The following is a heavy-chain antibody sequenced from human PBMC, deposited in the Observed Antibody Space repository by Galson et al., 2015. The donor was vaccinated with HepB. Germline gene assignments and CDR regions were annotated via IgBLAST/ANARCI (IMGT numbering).Heavy chain of an antibody. CDR1: GGTFSSYA. CDR2: IIPIFGTA. J-gene: IGHJ4*02. Sequence: SVKVSCKASGGTFSSYAISWVRQAPGQGLEWMGGIIPIFGTANYAQKFQGRVTITADESTSTAYMELSSLRSEDTAVYYCARVGGSRGYSGYDRSPPFDYWGQGALVTVSS. V-gene: IGHV1-69*13. CDR3: ARVGGSRGYSGYDRSPPFDY. D-gene: IGHD5-12*01.